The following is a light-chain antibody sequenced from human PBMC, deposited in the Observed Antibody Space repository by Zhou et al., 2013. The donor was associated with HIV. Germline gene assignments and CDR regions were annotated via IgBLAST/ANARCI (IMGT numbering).Light chain of an antibody. CDR3: QHCDSYSLT. J-gene: IGKJ4*01. Sequence: EIVMTQSPATLSVFPGERVTLSCRAGQSLNGDLAWYQQKPGQTPRLLIYRTSTRATGVPARFSGSGSGTEFTLTINTMQSEDFASYYCQHCDSYSLTFGGGTKVEIK. V-gene: IGKV3-15*01. CDR2: RTS. CDR1: QSLNGD.